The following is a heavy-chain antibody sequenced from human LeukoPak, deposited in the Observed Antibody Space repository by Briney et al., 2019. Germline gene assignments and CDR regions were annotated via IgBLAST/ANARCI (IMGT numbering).Heavy chain of an antibody. CDR1: GFTFSRSW. CDR3: AKLLGDVTTLDY. CDR2: INQGGSVL. Sequence: GGSLRLSCAGSGFTFSRSWMTWVRQAPGKGLEWVASINQGGSVLHYMDSVKGRFTISRDNAENSVFLQMNNLRAEDTAAYYCAKLLGDVTTLDYWGQGTQVTVSS. D-gene: IGHD3-16*01. V-gene: IGHV3-7*01. J-gene: IGHJ4*02.